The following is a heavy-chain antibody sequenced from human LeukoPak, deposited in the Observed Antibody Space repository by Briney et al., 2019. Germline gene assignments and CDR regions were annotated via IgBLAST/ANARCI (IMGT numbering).Heavy chain of an antibody. D-gene: IGHD2-2*01. Sequence: SVKVSCKASGYTFTSYGISWVRQAPGQGLEWMGRIIPIFGTANYAQKFQGRVTITTDESTSTAYMELSSLRSEDTAVYYCAREYCSSTSCYAIFYFDLWGRGTLVTVSS. V-gene: IGHV1-69*05. J-gene: IGHJ2*01. CDR2: IIPIFGTA. CDR3: AREYCSSTSCYAIFYFDL. CDR1: GYTFTSYG.